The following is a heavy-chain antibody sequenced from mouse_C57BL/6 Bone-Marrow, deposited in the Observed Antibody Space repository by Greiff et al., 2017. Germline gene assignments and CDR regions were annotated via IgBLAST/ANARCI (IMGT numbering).Heavy chain of an antibody. Sequence: QVQLQQPGAELVKPGASVKMSCKASGYTFTSYWITWVKQRPGQGLEWIGDIYPGSGSTNYNEKFKSKATLTVDTSSSTAYMQLSSLTSEDSAVYYCARSPTTVEAHYAMDYWGQGTSVTVAS. D-gene: IGHD1-1*01. CDR3: ARSPTTVEAHYAMDY. J-gene: IGHJ4*01. CDR2: IYPGSGST. V-gene: IGHV1-55*01. CDR1: GYTFTSYW.